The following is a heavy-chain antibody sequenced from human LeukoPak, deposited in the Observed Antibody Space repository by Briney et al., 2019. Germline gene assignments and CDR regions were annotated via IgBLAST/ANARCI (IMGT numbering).Heavy chain of an antibody. CDR1: GFTFSSYE. J-gene: IGHJ6*04. D-gene: IGHD6-13*01. CDR3: ARVGFSAAAGHMDV. V-gene: IGHV3-48*03. CDR2: ISSSGSTI. Sequence: PGGSLRLSCAASGFTFSSYEMNWVRQAPGKGLEWDSYISSSGSTIYYADSVKGRFTISRDNAKNSLYLQMNSLRAEDTAVYYCARVGFSAAAGHMDVWGKGTTVTVSS.